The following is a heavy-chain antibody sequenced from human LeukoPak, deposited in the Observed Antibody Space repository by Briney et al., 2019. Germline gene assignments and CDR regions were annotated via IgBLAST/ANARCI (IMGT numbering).Heavy chain of an antibody. Sequence: PGGSLRLSCAASGFTFSNAWMSWVRQAPGKGLEWVSVIYSGGSTYYADSVKGRFTIARDNSKNTLYLQMNSLRAEDTAVYYCSYMVRGVTNQPIYWGQGTLVTVSS. D-gene: IGHD3-10*01. V-gene: IGHV3-53*01. CDR2: IYSGGST. J-gene: IGHJ4*02. CDR3: SYMVRGVTNQPIY. CDR1: GFTFSNAW.